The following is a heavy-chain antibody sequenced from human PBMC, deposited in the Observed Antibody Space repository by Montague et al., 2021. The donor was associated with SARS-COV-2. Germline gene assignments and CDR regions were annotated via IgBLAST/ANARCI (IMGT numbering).Heavy chain of an antibody. V-gene: IGHV4-34*01. CDR2: INHSGST. J-gene: IGHJ6*02. D-gene: IGHD3-10*01. CDR3: ASVGVGTVVRGGIPAYYYYGMDV. Sequence: SETLSLTCVVSGGSFSGYYWCWIRQPPAKGLEWIWDINHSGSTNYNPSLKSRVTISVDTSKKQFSLRLNSVTAADTAVYYCASVGVGTVVRGGIPAYYYYGMDVWGQGTTVTVSS. CDR1: GGSFSGYY.